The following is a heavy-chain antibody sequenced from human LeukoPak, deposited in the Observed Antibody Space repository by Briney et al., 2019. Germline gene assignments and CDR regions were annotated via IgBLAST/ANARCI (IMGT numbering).Heavy chain of an antibody. V-gene: IGHV3-30*04. Sequence: GGSLRLSCAASGFTFSGYAMHWVRQAPGKGLEWVAVISYDGSNKYYADSVKGRFTISRDNSKNTLYLQMNSLRAEDTAVYYCARAGKGGWSSLDYWGQGTLVTVSS. CDR1: GFTFSGYA. CDR3: ARAGKGGWSSLDY. CDR2: ISYDGSNK. J-gene: IGHJ4*02. D-gene: IGHD6-19*01.